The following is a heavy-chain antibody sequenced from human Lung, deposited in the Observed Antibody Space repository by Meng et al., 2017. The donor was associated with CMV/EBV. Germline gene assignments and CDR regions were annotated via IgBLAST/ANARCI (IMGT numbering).Heavy chain of an antibody. CDR3: ARGSGYYGSGSYYSRYYYGLDV. CDR1: GGSSSSYY. Sequence: LSCAVSGGSSSSYYWSWIRQPPGKRLEWIGYIYYSGSTSYNPSLKSRVTISVDTSKNQFSLKLSSVTAADTAVYYCARGSGYYGSGSYYSRYYYGLDVWGQGTMVTVS. V-gene: IGHV4-59*01. D-gene: IGHD3-10*01. CDR2: IYYSGST. J-gene: IGHJ6*02.